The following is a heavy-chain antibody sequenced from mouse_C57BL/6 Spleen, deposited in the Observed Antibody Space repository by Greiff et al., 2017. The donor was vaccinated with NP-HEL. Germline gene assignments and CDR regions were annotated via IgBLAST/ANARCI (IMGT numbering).Heavy chain of an antibody. CDR3: ARDGSSSFAY. V-gene: IGHV1-82*01. CDR1: GYAFSSSW. Sequence: LVESGPELVKPGASVKISCKASGYAFSSSWMNWVKQRPGKGLEWIGRIYPGDGDTNYNGKFKGKATLTADKSSSTAYMQLSSLTSEDSAVYFCARDGSSSFAYWGQGTLVTVSA. J-gene: IGHJ3*01. CDR2: IYPGDGDT. D-gene: IGHD1-1*01.